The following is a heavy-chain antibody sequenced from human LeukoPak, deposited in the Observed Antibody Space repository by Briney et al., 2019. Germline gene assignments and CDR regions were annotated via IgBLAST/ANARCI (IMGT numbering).Heavy chain of an antibody. CDR2: IYYSGST. V-gene: IGHV4-39*07. D-gene: IGHD4-17*01. CDR1: GGSISSSSYY. Sequence: PSETLSPTCTVSGGSISSSSYYWGWIRQPPGKGLEWIGSIYYSGSTYYNPSLKSRVTISVDTSKNQFSLKLSSVTAADTAVYSCARGNYGDPLVQEEYYFDYWGQGTLVTVSS. CDR3: ARGNYGDPLVQEEYYFDY. J-gene: IGHJ4*02.